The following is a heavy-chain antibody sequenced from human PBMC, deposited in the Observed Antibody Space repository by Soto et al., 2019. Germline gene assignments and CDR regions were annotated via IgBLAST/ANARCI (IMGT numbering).Heavy chain of an antibody. CDR2: ISAYNGNT. V-gene: IGHV1-18*01. J-gene: IGHJ3*02. CDR1: GYTFTSYG. CDR3: ARVPLNHVLRFLEWPDAFDI. D-gene: IGHD3-3*01. Sequence: GPVKVSCKASGYTFTSYGIRWVRQAPGQGIERMGWISAYNGNTNYARKLQGRVTMTTDTSTSTAYMELRSLRSDDTAVYYCARVPLNHVLRFLEWPDAFDIWGQGTMVTVSS.